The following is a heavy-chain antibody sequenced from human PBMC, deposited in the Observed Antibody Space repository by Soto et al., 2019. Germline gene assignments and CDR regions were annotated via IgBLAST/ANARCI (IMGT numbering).Heavy chain of an antibody. J-gene: IGHJ5*02. Sequence: ASVKVSCKASGYTSTNYDIEWVRQATGQGLEWLGKINPSGGSTGYARKFQGRGTMTRDTSTSTVYMELSSLRSEDTAVYYCAREFGTKVTTGPEAHTWFDPWGQGTLVTGSS. CDR3: AREFGTKVTTGPEAHTWFDP. CDR1: GYTSTNYD. D-gene: IGHD4-17*01. CDR2: INPSGGST. V-gene: IGHV1-46*01.